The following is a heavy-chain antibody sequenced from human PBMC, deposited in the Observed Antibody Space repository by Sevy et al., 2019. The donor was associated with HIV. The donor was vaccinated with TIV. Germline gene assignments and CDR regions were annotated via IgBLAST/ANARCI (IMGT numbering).Heavy chain of an antibody. J-gene: IGHJ3*02. CDR3: AKDRVIAADDAFDI. CDR2: ISWNSGSI. V-gene: IGHV3-9*01. D-gene: IGHD2-15*01. Sequence: GGSLRLSCAASGFTFDDYAMHWVRQAPGKGLEWVSGISWNSGSIGYADSVKGRFTISRDNAKNSLYLQMNSLRAEDTALYYCAKDRVIAADDAFDIWGQGTMVTVSS. CDR1: GFTFDDYA.